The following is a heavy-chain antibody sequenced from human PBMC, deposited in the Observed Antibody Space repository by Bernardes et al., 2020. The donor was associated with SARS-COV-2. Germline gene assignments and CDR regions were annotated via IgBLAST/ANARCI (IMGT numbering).Heavy chain of an antibody. CDR2: INPNSGGT. CDR3: ARDSLYCSSTSCLLGWFDP. J-gene: IGHJ5*02. Sequence: ASVKVSCKASGYTFTGYYMHWVRQAPGQGLEWMGWINPNSGGTNYAQKFQGWVTMTRDTSISTAYMELSRLRSDDTAVYYCARDSLYCSSTSCLLGWFDPWGQGTLVTVSS. CDR1: GYTFTGYY. D-gene: IGHD2-2*01. V-gene: IGHV1-2*04.